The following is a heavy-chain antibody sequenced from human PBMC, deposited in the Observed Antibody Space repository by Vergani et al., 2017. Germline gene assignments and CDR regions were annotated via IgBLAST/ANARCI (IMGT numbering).Heavy chain of an antibody. CDR2: IYPGDSDT. V-gene: IGHV5-51*01. Sequence: EVQLVQSGAEVKKPGESLKISCKGSGYSFTSYWIGWVRQMPGKGLEWMGIIYPGDSDTRYSPSFQGQVTISADKSISTAYLQWSSLKASDTAMYYCARSGSYDFGHGGRGAAFDIWGQGTMVTVSS. J-gene: IGHJ3*02. CDR1: GYSFTSYW. D-gene: IGHD1-26*01. CDR3: ARSGSYDFGHGGRGAAFDI.